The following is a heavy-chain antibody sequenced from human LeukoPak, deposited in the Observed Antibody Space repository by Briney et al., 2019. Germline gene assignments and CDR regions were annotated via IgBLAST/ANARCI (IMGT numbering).Heavy chain of an antibody. Sequence: GASVKVSCKASGYTFTSYYMHWVRQAPGQGLEWIGIINPNGGSTSYAQKFQGRVTMTRDTSTSTVYMELSSLRSEDTAVYYCAWGGSYLAPLDYWGQGTLVTVSS. D-gene: IGHD1-26*01. V-gene: IGHV1-46*03. J-gene: IGHJ4*02. CDR2: INPNGGST. CDR1: GYTFTSYY. CDR3: AWGGSYLAPLDY.